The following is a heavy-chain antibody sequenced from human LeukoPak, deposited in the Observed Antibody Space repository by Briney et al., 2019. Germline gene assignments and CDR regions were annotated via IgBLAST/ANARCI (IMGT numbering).Heavy chain of an antibody. J-gene: IGHJ6*03. D-gene: IGHD2-2*02. CDR2: IYYSGST. Sequence: SSETLSLTCTVSGGSVSSYYWSWIRQPPGKGLEWIGYIYYSGSTNYNPSLKSRVTISVDTSKNQFSLKLSSVTAADTAVYYYASTPSDIVVVPAAIPHYMDVWGKGTTVTVSS. CDR3: ASTPSDIVVVPAAIPHYMDV. V-gene: IGHV4-59*02. CDR1: GGSVSSYY.